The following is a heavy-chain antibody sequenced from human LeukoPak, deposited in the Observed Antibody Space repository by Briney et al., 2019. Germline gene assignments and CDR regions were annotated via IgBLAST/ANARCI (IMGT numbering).Heavy chain of an antibody. J-gene: IGHJ6*02. V-gene: IGHV1-8*01. D-gene: IGHD2-8*01. CDR2: MNPASGNT. CDR3: ARPTNRSSRYYGMDV. CDR1: GYMLTSYD. Sequence: ASVKLSCKASGYMLTSYDMNWVRQATGQGPEYMGWMNPASGNTGYAQKFQGRVTMTWDTSINTAYMELRSLRYEDTAVYYCARPTNRSSRYYGMDVWGQGTTVTVSS.